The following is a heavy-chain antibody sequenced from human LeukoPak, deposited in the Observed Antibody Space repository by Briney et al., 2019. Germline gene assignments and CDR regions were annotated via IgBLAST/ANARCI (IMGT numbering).Heavy chain of an antibody. CDR2: IYTSGST. CDR3: AGTPYCCSDNCYRFYNGNDAFNI. CDR1: GDSMSSYY. J-gene: IGHJ3*02. D-gene: IGHD2-21*02. V-gene: IGHV4-4*09. Sequence: SETLSLTCAVSGDSMSSYYWSWIRQPPGKGLEWIGYIYTSGSTNYNPSLKSRVTISVDTSKNQFSLKLSSVTAADTAVYYCAGTPYCCSDNCYRFYNGNDAFNIWSQGTKVTVSS.